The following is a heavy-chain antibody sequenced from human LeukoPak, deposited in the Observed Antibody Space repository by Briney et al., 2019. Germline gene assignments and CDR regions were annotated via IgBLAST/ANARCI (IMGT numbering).Heavy chain of an antibody. J-gene: IGHJ3*02. D-gene: IGHD1-14*01. CDR1: GFTFSSYG. Sequence: PGRSMRLSCAASGFTFSSYGMHWVRQAPGKGLEWVAVIWYDGSNKYYADSVKGRFTISRDNSKNTLYLQMNSLRAEDTAVYYCASDGTEDAFDIWGQGTMVTVSS. V-gene: IGHV3-33*01. CDR3: ASDGTEDAFDI. CDR2: IWYDGSNK.